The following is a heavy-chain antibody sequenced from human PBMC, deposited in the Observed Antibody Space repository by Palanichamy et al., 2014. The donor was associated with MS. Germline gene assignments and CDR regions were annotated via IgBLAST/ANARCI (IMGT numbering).Heavy chain of an antibody. J-gene: IGHJ4*02. Sequence: QVRLQQWGAGLLRPSETLSLTCAVYGESFSGYSWTWIRQPPGKGLEWIGEIVHGGTTNYNPSVWGRVSISEDTSKQQFSLHLSSVTAADTAVHYCARTPQITAFGVAHYFNLWGPGTLVTVSS. D-gene: IGHD3-3*01. CDR2: IVHGGTT. CDR3: ARTPQITAFGVAHYFNL. V-gene: IGHV4-34*12. CDR1: GESFSGYS.